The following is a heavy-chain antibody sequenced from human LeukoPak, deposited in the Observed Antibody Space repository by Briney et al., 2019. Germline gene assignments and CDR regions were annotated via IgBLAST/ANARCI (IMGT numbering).Heavy chain of an antibody. V-gene: IGHV4-38-2*01. D-gene: IGHD6-19*01. CDR2: IYHSGST. J-gene: IGHJ4*02. Sequence: SETLSPTCAVSGYSISSGYYWGWIRQPPGKGLEWIGSIYHSGSTYYNPSLKSRVTISVDTSKNQFSLKLSSVTAADTAVYYCARVAAVAGADYWGQGTLVTVSS. CDR1: GYSISSGYY. CDR3: ARVAAVAGADY.